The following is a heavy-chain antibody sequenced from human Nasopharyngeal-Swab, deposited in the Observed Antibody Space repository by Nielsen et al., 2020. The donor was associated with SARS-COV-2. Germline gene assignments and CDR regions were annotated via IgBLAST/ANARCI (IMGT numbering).Heavy chain of an antibody. Sequence: WVRQAPEQGLEWMGWMNPNSGNTGYAQKFQGRVTMTRNTSISTAYMELSSLRSEDTAVYYCARRRPSWYCSSTSCSPEDYWGQGTLVTVSS. CDR2: MNPNSGNT. V-gene: IGHV1-8*01. CDR3: ARRRPSWYCSSTSCSPEDY. J-gene: IGHJ4*02. D-gene: IGHD2-2*01.